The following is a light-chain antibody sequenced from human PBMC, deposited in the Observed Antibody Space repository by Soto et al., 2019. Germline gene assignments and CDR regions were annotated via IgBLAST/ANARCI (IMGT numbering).Light chain of an antibody. CDR1: SSDIGIYNY. Sequence: QAARTQPASVSGSPGQSITISCTGTSSDIGIYNYVSWYQQPPGKAPKLIIYEVSNRPSGLSNRFSGSKSGNTASLTISGLQAEDEADYYCSSYTSTSTRVIFGGGTKVTVL. CDR2: EVS. J-gene: IGLJ2*01. V-gene: IGLV2-14*01. CDR3: SSYTSTSTRVI.